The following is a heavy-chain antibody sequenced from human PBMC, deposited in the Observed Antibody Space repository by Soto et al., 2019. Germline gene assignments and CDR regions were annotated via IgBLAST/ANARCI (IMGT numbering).Heavy chain of an antibody. Sequence: GGSLRLSCSASGFTFSSYAMHWVRQAPGKGLEYVSAISSNGGSTYYADSVKGRFTISRDNSMNTLYLQMKSLRAEDTAVYYCAKVSSSWYAGFFDLWGQGTPVTVSS. CDR1: GFTFSSYA. D-gene: IGHD6-13*01. J-gene: IGHJ4*02. CDR2: ISSNGGST. V-gene: IGHV3-64*04. CDR3: AKVSSSWYAGFFDL.